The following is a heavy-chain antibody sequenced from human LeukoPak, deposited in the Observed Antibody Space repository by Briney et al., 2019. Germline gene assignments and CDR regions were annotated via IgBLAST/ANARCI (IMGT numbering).Heavy chain of an antibody. Sequence: GASVKVSCKASGYTFTSYGISWVRQAPGQGLEWMGWISAYNGNTNYAQKLQGRVTMTRDTSISTAYMELSRLRSDDTAVYYCARVATIGSARRYGMDVWGQGTTVTVSS. CDR2: ISAYNGNT. J-gene: IGHJ6*02. CDR1: GYTFTSYG. CDR3: ARVATIGSARRYGMDV. V-gene: IGHV1-18*01. D-gene: IGHD5-12*01.